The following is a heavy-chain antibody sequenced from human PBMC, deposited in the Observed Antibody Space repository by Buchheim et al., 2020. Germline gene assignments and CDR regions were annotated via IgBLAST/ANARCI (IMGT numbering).Heavy chain of an antibody. D-gene: IGHD3-22*01. CDR2: ISYDGSNK. V-gene: IGHV3-30-3*01. J-gene: IGHJ4*02. CDR3: ARSYYYYDSSGYSNY. CDR1: GFTFSSYA. Sequence: QVQLVESGGGVVQPGRSLRLSCAASGFTFSSYAMHWVRQAPGKGLEWVAVISYDGSNKYYADSVKGRFTISRDNSKNTLYLQMNSLRAEDTAVYYCARSYYYYDSSGYSNYWGQGTL.